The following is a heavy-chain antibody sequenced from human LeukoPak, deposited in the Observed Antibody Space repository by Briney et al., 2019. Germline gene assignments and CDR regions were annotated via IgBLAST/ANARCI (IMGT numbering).Heavy chain of an antibody. CDR2: INHSGST. CDR3: ARARATVIHYYYYYMDV. J-gene: IGHJ6*03. CDR1: GGPFSGYY. D-gene: IGHD4-17*01. Sequence: SETLSLTCAVYGGPFSGYYWSWIRQPPGKGLEWIGEINHSGSTNYNPSLKSRVTISVDTSKNQFSLKLSSVTAADTAVYYCARARATVIHYYYYYMDVWGKGTTVTVSS. V-gene: IGHV4-34*01.